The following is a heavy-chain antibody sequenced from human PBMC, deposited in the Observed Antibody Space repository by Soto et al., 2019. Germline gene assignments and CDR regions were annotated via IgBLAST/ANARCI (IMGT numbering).Heavy chain of an antibody. Sequence: GGSLRLSCAASGFTFSDYYMSWIRQAPGKGLEWVSYISSSGSTIYYADSVKGRFTISRDNAKNSLYLQMNSLRAEDTAVYYCARVDSSGWYKDYFDYWGQGTLVTVSS. D-gene: IGHD6-19*01. J-gene: IGHJ4*02. CDR1: GFTFSDYY. CDR3: ARVDSSGWYKDYFDY. CDR2: ISSSGSTI. V-gene: IGHV3-11*01.